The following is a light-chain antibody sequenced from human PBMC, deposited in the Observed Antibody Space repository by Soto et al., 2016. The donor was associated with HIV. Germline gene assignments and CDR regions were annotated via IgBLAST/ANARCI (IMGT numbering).Light chain of an antibody. V-gene: IGLV3-1*01. CDR1: KLGDKF. CDR2: QDS. J-gene: IGLJ3*02. CDR3: HAWDSSTLMV. Sequence: SFDLTQPPSVSVSPGQTASITCSGDKLGDKFVCWYQQKPGQPPVLVIYQDSKRPSGIPERFSGSNSGNTATLTISGTQAVDEAYYYCHAWDSSTLMVFGGGTKVDRP.